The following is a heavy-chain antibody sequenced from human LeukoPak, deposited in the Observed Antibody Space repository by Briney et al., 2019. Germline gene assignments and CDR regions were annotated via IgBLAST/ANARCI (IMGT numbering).Heavy chain of an antibody. J-gene: IGHJ4*02. CDR3: ATEGKYYYDSSGYFVLPFDY. CDR1: GFTFSSYA. V-gene: IGHV3-23*01. CDR2: IGGSGGST. D-gene: IGHD3-22*01. Sequence: PGGSLRLSCAASGFTFSSYAMSWVRQAPGKGLEWVSAIGGSGGSTYYADSVKGRFTISRDNSKNTLYLQMNSLRAEDTAVYYCATEGKYYYDSSGYFVLPFDYWGQGTLVTVSS.